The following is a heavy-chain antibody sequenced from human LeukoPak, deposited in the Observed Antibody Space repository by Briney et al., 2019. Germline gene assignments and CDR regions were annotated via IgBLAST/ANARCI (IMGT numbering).Heavy chain of an antibody. V-gene: IGHV1-69*05. D-gene: IGHD3-3*01. Sequence: GASVKVSCKASGGTFSSYAISWVRQAPGQGLEWMGGIIPIFGTANYAQKFQGRVTITTDESTSTAYMELSSLRSEDTAVYYCARDTGFLEWLPYYYYYGMDVWGQGTTVTVSS. J-gene: IGHJ6*02. CDR2: IIPIFGTA. CDR1: GGTFSSYA. CDR3: ARDTGFLEWLPYYYYYGMDV.